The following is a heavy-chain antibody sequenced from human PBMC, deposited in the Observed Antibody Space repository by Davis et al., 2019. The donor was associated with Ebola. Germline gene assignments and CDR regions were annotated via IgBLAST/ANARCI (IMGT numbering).Heavy chain of an antibody. V-gene: IGHV3-30*02. CDR1: GFTFSSYG. CDR2: IWYDGSNK. D-gene: IGHD3-3*01. CDR3: AITRITIFGVVIGFDY. J-gene: IGHJ4*02. Sequence: PGGSLRLSCAASGFTFSSYGMHWVRQAPGKGLEWVAVIWYDGSNKYYADSVKGRFTISRDNSKNTLYLQMNSLRAEDTAVYYCAITRITIFGVVIGFDYWGQGTLVTVSS.